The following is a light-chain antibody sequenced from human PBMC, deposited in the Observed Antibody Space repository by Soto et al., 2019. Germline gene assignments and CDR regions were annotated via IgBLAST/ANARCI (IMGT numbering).Light chain of an antibody. J-gene: IGLJ2*01. CDR3: SSYTSSSTYVV. CDR2: EVS. V-gene: IGLV2-14*01. CDR1: SSDIGGYNY. Sequence: QSVLTQPASVSGSPGQSITISCTGTSSDIGGYNYVSWYQHHPGKAPKLLIYEVSNRTSGLSNRFSGSKSGNTAALTIFGLQAEDEADYYCSSYTSSSTYVVFGGGTKLTVL.